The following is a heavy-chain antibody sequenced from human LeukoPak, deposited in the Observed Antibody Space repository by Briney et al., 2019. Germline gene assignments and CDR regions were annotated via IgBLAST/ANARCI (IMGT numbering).Heavy chain of an antibody. Sequence: GGSLRLSCAASGFTFSSYAMSWVRQAPGKGLEWVSALYSGGNTYYADSVKGRFTTSRDNSKNTLYLQMNSLRAEDTAVYYCARGGYSGYDFVYWGQGTLVTVSS. CDR2: LYSGGNT. V-gene: IGHV3-53*01. CDR1: GFTFSSYA. CDR3: ARGGYSGYDFVY. D-gene: IGHD5-12*01. J-gene: IGHJ4*02.